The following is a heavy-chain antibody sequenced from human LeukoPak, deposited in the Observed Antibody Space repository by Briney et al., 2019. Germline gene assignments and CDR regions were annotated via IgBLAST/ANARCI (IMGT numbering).Heavy chain of an antibody. D-gene: IGHD2-2*02. J-gene: IGHJ6*03. Sequence: GWSLRLSCAASGFTFSSYWMSWVRQAPGKGLEWVANIKQDGSEKYYVDSVKGRFTISRDNAKNSLYLQMNSLRAEDTAVYYCARVTGYCSSTSCYTVGDYYMDVWGKGTTVTVSS. CDR1: GFTFSSYW. CDR2: IKQDGSEK. V-gene: IGHV3-7*01. CDR3: ARVTGYCSSTSCYTVGDYYMDV.